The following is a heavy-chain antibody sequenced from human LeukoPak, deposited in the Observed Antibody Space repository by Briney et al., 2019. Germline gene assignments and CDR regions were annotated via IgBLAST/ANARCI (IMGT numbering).Heavy chain of an antibody. CDR2: IGGRDGST. D-gene: IGHD5-18*01. CDR3: ATLSGRIQLWLHYYGMDV. J-gene: IGHJ6*02. V-gene: IGHV3-23*01. CDR1: GFTFSSYG. Sequence: GGSLRLSCAASGFTFSSYGMSWVRQAPGKGLEWVSAIGGRDGSTYYADSVKGRFTISRDNSKNTLYLQMNSLRAEDTAVYYCATLSGRIQLWLHYYGMDVWGQGTTVTVSS.